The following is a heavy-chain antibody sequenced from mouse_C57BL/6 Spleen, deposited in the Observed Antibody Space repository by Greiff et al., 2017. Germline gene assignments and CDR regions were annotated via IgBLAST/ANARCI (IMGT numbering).Heavy chain of an antibody. CDR1: GYAFSSSW. CDR3: ANLWPHYAMDY. CDR2: IYPGDGDT. D-gene: IGHD1-1*02. Sequence: VQLQQSGPELVKPGASVKISCKASGYAFSSSWMNWVKQRPGKGLEWIGRIYPGDGDTNYNGKFKGKATLTADKSSSTAYMQLSSLTSEDSAVYFCANLWPHYAMDYWGQGTSVTVSS. J-gene: IGHJ4*01. V-gene: IGHV1-82*01.